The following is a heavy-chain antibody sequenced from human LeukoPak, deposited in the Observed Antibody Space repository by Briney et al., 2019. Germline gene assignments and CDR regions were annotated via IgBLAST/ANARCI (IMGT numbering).Heavy chain of an antibody. J-gene: IGHJ4*02. V-gene: IGHV3-30*12. CDR1: GFTFTNYG. CDR2: ITYDGSNK. D-gene: IGHD2-15*01. Sequence: GGSLRLSCAASGFTFTNYGMHWVRQAPGKGLEWEAVITYDGSNKYYADSVKGRFTISRDNAKNSLYLQMNSLRAEDTAIYSCARLGGTVYWRQGTPVTVSS. CDR3: ARLGGTVY.